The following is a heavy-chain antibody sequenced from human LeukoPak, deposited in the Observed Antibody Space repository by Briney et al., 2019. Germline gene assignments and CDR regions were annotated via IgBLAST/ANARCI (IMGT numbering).Heavy chain of an antibody. Sequence: NPGGSLRLPCAASGFTFSSYRMNWVRQAPGRGLEWVSSISSSSSYIYYAASVKGRFTISRDNAKNSLDLQMNNLGAEDTAVYYCARDLEQLDLFDDYWGQGTLVTVAS. CDR1: GFTFSSYR. CDR3: ARDLEQLDLFDDY. V-gene: IGHV3-21*01. D-gene: IGHD6-13*01. J-gene: IGHJ4*02. CDR2: ISSSSSYI.